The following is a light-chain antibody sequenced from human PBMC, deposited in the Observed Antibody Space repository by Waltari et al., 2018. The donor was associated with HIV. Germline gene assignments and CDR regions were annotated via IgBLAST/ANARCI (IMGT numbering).Light chain of an antibody. CDR3: SSYAGSNTVV. V-gene: IGLV2-8*01. Sequence: QSALTQPPSASGSPGQSVTISCTGTSSDVGAYNYVSWYQQHPGKAPKLMIYEVNKRPSGVPDRFSGSKSGNTASLSVSGLQAEDEADYYCSSYAGSNTVVFGGGTKLT. J-gene: IGLJ2*01. CDR1: SSDVGAYNY. CDR2: EVN.